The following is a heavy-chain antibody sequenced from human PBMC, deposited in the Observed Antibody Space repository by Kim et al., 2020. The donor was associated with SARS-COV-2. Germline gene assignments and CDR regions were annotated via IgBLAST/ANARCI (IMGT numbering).Heavy chain of an antibody. CDR1: GFTFSDYY. CDR2: ISSSGDTV. D-gene: IGHD3-22*01. J-gene: IGHJ4*02. Sequence: GGSLRLSCAASGFTFSDYYMNWIRQAPGKGLEWVSYISSSGDTVKYADSMKGRFTISRDNARNSLYLQLNSLRAEDTAIYYCARESAYYYASWGRGTLVT. V-gene: IGHV3-11*01. CDR3: ARESAYYYAS.